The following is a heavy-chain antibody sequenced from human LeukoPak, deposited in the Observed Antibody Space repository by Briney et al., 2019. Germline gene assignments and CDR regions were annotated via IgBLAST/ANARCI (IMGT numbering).Heavy chain of an antibody. CDR3: AKARYYYDSSGYYGHSHHFDY. D-gene: IGHD3-22*01. Sequence: PGGSLRLSCAASGFTFSSYAMSWARQAPGKGLEWVSAISGSGGSTYYADSVKGRFTISRDNSKNTLYLQMNSLRAEDTAVYYCAKARYYYDSSGYYGHSHHFDYWGQGTLVTVSS. CDR2: ISGSGGST. V-gene: IGHV3-23*01. J-gene: IGHJ4*02. CDR1: GFTFSSYA.